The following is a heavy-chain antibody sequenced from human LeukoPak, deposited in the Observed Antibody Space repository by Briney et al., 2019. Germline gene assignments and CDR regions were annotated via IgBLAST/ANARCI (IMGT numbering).Heavy chain of an antibody. Sequence: PSETLSLTCTVSGASISSYYWNWIRQPPGKGLEWVGFTYYSGSTDYNPSLKSRVTISVDTSKNQFSLKLSSVTAADTAVYYCARGPYGSGSKPYYFDYWGQGTLVTVSS. CDR2: TYYSGST. CDR3: ARGPYGSGSKPYYFDY. V-gene: IGHV4-59*08. CDR1: GASISSYY. J-gene: IGHJ4*02. D-gene: IGHD3-10*01.